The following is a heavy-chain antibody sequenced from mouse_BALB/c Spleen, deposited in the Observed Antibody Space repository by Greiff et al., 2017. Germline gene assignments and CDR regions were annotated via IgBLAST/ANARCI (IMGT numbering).Heavy chain of an antibody. CDR1: GFNIKDTY. D-gene: IGHD2-4*01. CDR2: IDPANGNT. V-gene: IGHV14-3*02. Sequence: EVQGVESGAELVKPGASVKLSCTASGFNIKDTYMHWVKQRPEQGLEWIGRIDPANGNTKYDPKFQGKATITADTSSNTAYLQLSSLTSEDTAVYYCAREALYYDYDGFAYWGQGTLVTVSA. CDR3: AREALYYDYDGFAY. J-gene: IGHJ3*01.